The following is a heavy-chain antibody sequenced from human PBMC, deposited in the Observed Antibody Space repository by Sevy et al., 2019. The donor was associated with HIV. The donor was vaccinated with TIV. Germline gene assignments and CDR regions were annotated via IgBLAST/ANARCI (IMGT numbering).Heavy chain of an antibody. CDR2: INTNTGNP. CDR3: ARGELGGGLGVVINYYYGMDV. V-gene: IGHV7-4-1*02. Sequence: ASVKVSCKASGYTFTSYAMNWVRQAPGQGLEWMGWINTNTGNPTYAQGFTGRFVFSLDTSVSTAYLQFSSLKAEDTAVYYCARGELGGGLGVVINYYYGMDVWGQGTTVTVSS. CDR1: GYTFTSYA. D-gene: IGHD3-3*01. J-gene: IGHJ6*02.